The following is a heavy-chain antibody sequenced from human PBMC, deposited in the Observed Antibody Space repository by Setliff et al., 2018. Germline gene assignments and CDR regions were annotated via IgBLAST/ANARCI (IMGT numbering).Heavy chain of an antibody. D-gene: IGHD3-22*01. Sequence: SETLSLTCTVSGGSISSSSYYWGWIRQSPGKGLEWIGTSESTYNNPSFKSRLTISVDTSKNQFSLKLSSVTAADTAVYYCARRDSTGFYGYSFDFWGQGTLVTVSS. J-gene: IGHJ4*02. CDR1: GGSISSSSYY. V-gene: IGHV4-39*01. CDR2: SEST. CDR3: ARRDSTGFYGYSFDF.